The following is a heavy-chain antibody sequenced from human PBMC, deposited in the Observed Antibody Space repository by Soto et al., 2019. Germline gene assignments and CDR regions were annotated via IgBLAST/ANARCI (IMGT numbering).Heavy chain of an antibody. D-gene: IGHD6-19*01. CDR2: IGTAGDT. CDR1: GFTFSSYD. J-gene: IGHJ3*02. V-gene: IGHV3-13*01. CDR3: ARDRRGSGWLDAFDI. Sequence: WGSMRLSCAASGFTFSSYDMHWVRQATGKGLEWVSAIGTAGDTYYPGSVKGRFTISRENAKNSLYLQMNSLRAGDTAVYYCARDRRGSGWLDAFDIWGQGTMVTVSS.